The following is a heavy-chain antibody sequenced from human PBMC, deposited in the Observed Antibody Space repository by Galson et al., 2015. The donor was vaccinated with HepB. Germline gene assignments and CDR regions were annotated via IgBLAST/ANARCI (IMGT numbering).Heavy chain of an antibody. Sequence: SLRLSCAASGFTFSSYAMSWVRQAPGKGLEWVSGISGSSGSTYYADSVKGRFTISRDNAKNTLYLQMNSLRAEDTAVCHCAKGGVAAGGASSYYMDVWGKGTTVTVSS. CDR1: GFTFSSYA. D-gene: IGHD6-13*01. J-gene: IGHJ6*03. CDR3: AKGGVAAGGASSYYMDV. V-gene: IGHV3-23*01. CDR2: ISGSSGST.